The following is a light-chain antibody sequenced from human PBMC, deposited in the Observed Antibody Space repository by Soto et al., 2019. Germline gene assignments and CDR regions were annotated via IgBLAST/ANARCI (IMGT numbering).Light chain of an antibody. V-gene: IGKV3-20*01. Sequence: EIVLTQSPGTLSLSPGERATLSCRASQSVSSSYLAWYQQKPGQAPRLLIYGASGRATGITDRFSGSGSGTDFTLTISRLEPEDFAVYYCQQYGSSPMYTFGQGTKLEI. CDR3: QQYGSSPMYT. CDR2: GAS. CDR1: QSVSSSY. J-gene: IGKJ2*01.